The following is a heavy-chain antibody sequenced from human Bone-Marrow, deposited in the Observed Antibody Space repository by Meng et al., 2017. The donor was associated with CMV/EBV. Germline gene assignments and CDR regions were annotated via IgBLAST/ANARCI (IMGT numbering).Heavy chain of an antibody. CDR3: VRGIAD. J-gene: IGHJ4*02. V-gene: IGHV3-72*01. Sequence: PGRSLRLSCAASGFTFSSYGMHWVRQAPGKGLEWIGRIRNNGDTRYAASVQGRFTVSRDDSKSSLYLQLNSLKTEDTAVYYCVRGIADWGQGTLVTVSS. CDR1: GFTFSSYG. CDR2: IRNNGDT.